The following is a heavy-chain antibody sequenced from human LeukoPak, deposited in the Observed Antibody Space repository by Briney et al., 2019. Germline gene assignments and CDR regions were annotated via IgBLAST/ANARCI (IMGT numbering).Heavy chain of an antibody. D-gene: IGHD3-22*01. CDR1: GFTFNNYG. V-gene: IGHV3-23*01. CDR3: AKGSSGYFVDL. CDR2: ISNDGGGT. J-gene: IGHJ5*02. Sequence: GGSLRLSCAASGFTFNNYGLIWVRQAPGKGLEWVSAISNDGGGTNYADFVKGRFTISRDNSKNTLFPQMNSLRAEDTALYYCAKGSSGYFVDLWGQGTLVTVSS.